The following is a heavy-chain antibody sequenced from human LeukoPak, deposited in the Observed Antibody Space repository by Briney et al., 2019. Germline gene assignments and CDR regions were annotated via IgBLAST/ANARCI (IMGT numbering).Heavy chain of an antibody. D-gene: IGHD3-22*01. CDR1: GYTFTSYA. V-gene: IGHV1-3*01. CDR3: PRAKKLFSYDSSVFSLTFAY. J-gene: IGHJ4*02. CDR2: INAGNGNT. Sequence: ASVKVSYKASGYTFTSYAMHWVRQAPGQRLEWMGWINAGNGNTKYSQKFQGRVTITRDTSASTAYMEVTSLRSEHTAVFSCPRAKKLFSYDSSVFSLTFAYWGQGPLATFSS.